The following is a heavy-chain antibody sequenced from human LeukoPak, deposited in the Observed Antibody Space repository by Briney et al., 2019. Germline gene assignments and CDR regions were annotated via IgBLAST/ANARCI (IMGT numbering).Heavy chain of an antibody. CDR1: GYTFTDYY. J-gene: IGHJ4*02. D-gene: IGHD4-17*01. Sequence: ASVKVSCKVSGYTFTDYYMHWVRQAPGKGLERMGLVDPEDGETIYAEKFQGRLTITADTSTDTAYMELSSLRSEDTAVYYCATETVNNNYWGQGTLVTVSS. CDR2: VDPEDGET. CDR3: ATETVNNNY. V-gene: IGHV1-69-2*01.